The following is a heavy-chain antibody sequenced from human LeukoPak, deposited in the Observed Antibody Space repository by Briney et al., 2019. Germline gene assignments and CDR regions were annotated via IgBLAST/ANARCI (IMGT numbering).Heavy chain of an antibody. CDR2: IKLDGSDK. CDR3: ARVGQWLPDY. D-gene: IGHD6-19*01. Sequence: GGSLRLSCAAPGFTFRNYWMSWVRQAPGKGLEWVANIKLDGSDKYYVDSVKGRFTISRDNAKNSVYLQMNSLRAEDTAVYYCARVGQWLPDYWGQGTLVTASS. CDR1: GFTFRNYW. V-gene: IGHV3-7*01. J-gene: IGHJ4*02.